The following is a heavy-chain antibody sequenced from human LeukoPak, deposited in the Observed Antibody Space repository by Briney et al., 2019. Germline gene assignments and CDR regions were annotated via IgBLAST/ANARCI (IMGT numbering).Heavy chain of an antibody. D-gene: IGHD6-19*01. J-gene: IGHJ4*02. V-gene: IGHV4-39*01. CDR1: GGSISSSSYL. CDR2: VHYSGSS. Sequence: PSETLSLTCTVSGGSISSSSYLWGWVRQPPGQGLEWIGSVHYSGSSDHNPSLKSRVTISVDTSKNQFSLRLSSVTAADTAVYYCAGYRQWLGDSWGQGTLVTVSS. CDR3: AGYRQWLGDS.